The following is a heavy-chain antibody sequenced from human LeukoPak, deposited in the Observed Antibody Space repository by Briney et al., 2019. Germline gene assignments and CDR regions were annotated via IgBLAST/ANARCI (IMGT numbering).Heavy chain of an antibody. CDR1: GFTIRRSY. D-gene: IGHD3-10*01. V-gene: IGHV3-53*01. Sequence: GGSLRLSCATTGFTIRRSYMSWVRQAAGKGLEWVSVIYSGGDTIHADSVKGRFSISRDSSNVYLQMNSLRPEDTAVYYCVRAGHHSGSTDELFLPFDYWGQGTRVTVSA. J-gene: IGHJ4*02. CDR3: VRAGHHSGSTDELFLPFDY. CDR2: IYSGGDT.